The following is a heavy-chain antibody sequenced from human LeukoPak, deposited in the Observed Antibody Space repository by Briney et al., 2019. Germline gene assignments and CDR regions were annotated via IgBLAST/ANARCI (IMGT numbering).Heavy chain of an antibody. Sequence: GGSLRLSCAASGFTFSSYAMSWVRQAPGKGLEWVSAISGSGGSTYYADSVKGRFTISRDNSKNTLYLQMNSLRAEDTAVYYCAKTIFGVVITPWYGMDVWGQGTTVTVSS. J-gene: IGHJ6*02. CDR3: AKTIFGVVITPWYGMDV. CDR2: ISGSGGST. D-gene: IGHD3-3*01. V-gene: IGHV3-23*01. CDR1: GFTFSSYA.